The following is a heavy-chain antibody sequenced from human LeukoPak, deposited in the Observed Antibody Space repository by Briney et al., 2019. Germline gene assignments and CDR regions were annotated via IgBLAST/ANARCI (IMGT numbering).Heavy chain of an antibody. V-gene: IGHV1-69*05. J-gene: IGHJ4*02. D-gene: IGHD3-22*01. CDR3: AAGARTGYYDSSGYSSY. CDR2: IIPIFGTA. Sequence: SVKVSCKASGGTFSSYAISWVRQAAGQGLEWMGGIIPIFGTANYAQKFQGRVTITTDESTSTAYMELSSLRSEDTAVYYCAAGARTGYYDSSGYSSYWGQGTLVTVSS. CDR1: GGTFSSYA.